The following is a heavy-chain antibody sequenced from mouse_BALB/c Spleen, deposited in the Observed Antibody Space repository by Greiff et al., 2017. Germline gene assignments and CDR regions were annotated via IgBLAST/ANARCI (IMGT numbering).Heavy chain of an antibody. V-gene: IGHV5-12-1*01. CDR3: ARPGYDYGYYAMDF. CDR1: GFAFSSYD. D-gene: IGHD2-4*01. CDR2: ISSGGGST. Sequence: DVKLVESGGGLVKPGGSLKLSCAASGFAFSSYDMSWVRQTPGKRLEWVAYISSGGGSTYYPDTVKGRFTISRDNAKNTLYLQMSSLKSEDTAMYYCARPGYDYGYYAMDFWGEGTSVTVSS. J-gene: IGHJ4*01.